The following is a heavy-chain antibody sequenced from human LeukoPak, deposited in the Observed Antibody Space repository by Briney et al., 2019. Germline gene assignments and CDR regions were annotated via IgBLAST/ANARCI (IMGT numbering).Heavy chain of an antibody. V-gene: IGHV3-7*01. CDR1: GFTFSSYW. J-gene: IGHJ4*02. CDR2: IKQDGSEK. Sequence: RSGGSLRLSCAASGFTFSSYWMSWVRQAPGKGLEWVANIKQDGSEKYYVDSVKGRFTISRDNAKNSLYLQMNSLRAEDTAVYYCAKDVFLYSLDYWGQGTLVTVSS. CDR3: AKDVFLYSLDY. D-gene: IGHD2-15*01.